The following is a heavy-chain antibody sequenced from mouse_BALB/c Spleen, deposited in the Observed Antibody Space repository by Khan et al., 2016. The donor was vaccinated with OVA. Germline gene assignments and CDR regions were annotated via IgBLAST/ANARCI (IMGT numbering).Heavy chain of an antibody. V-gene: IGHV2-6-4*01. CDR1: GFSLSRYN. CDR3: ARAYYRYDGYYAMDY. D-gene: IGHD2-14*01. J-gene: IGHJ4*01. Sequence: VQLVETGPGLVAPSQSLSITCTVSGFSLSRYNIHWVRQSPGKGLEWLGMIWGGGGTDYNSTLKIRLSISKDNSKSQVFLKMNSLQTDDTAMYYCARAYYRYDGYYAMDYWGQGTSVTVSS. CDR2: IWGGGGT.